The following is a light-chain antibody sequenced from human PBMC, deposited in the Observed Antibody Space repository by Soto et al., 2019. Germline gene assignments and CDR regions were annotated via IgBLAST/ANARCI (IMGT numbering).Light chain of an antibody. CDR2: GAS. Sequence: EIVLTQSPGTLSLSPGERATLSCRASQSVSSSYLAWYQQKPGQAPRLLIYGASSRATGIPDRFSGSESGTDFTLTISRLEPEDFAVYYCQHYGSSPYTFGQGTKLEI. J-gene: IGKJ2*01. CDR3: QHYGSSPYT. CDR1: QSVSSSY. V-gene: IGKV3-20*01.